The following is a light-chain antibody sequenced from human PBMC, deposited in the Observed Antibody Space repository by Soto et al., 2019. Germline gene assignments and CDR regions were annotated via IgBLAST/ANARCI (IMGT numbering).Light chain of an antibody. CDR3: LQDYNYPWT. V-gene: IGKV1-6*01. Sequence: AIPMTQSPSSLSAYVGDRVTITCRASQGISKDLGWYQQKPGRAPKLLIYTASTLHRGVPSRFSGSGSGRDFTLTISSLQPEDFATYYCLQDYNYPWTFGQGTRVEI. CDR2: TAS. J-gene: IGKJ1*01. CDR1: QGISKD.